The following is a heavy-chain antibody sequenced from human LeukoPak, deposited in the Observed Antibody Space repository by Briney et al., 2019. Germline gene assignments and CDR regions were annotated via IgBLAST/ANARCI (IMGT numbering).Heavy chain of an antibody. D-gene: IGHD2-2*01. J-gene: IGHJ6*03. Sequence: ASVKVSCKASGYTFTSYGISWVRQAPGQGLEWMGWISAYNGNTNYAQKLQGRVTMTTDTSTSTAYMELRSLRSDDTAVYYCARDPTLIVVTTYYYYMDVWGKGTTVTVSS. CDR1: GYTFTSYG. CDR2: ISAYNGNT. V-gene: IGHV1-18*01. CDR3: ARDPTLIVVTTYYYYMDV.